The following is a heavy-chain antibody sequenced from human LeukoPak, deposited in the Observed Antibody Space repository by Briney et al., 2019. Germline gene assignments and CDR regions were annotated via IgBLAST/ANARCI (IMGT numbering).Heavy chain of an antibody. J-gene: IGHJ3*02. Sequence: GGSLRLSCAASGLTFSSYGMHWVRQAPGKGLEWVAVISYDGSNKYYADSVKGRLTISRDNSKNTLYLQMNSLRAEDTAVYYCARGLLGDAFDIWGQGTMVTVSS. V-gene: IGHV3-30*03. D-gene: IGHD3-16*01. CDR1: GLTFSSYG. CDR2: ISYDGSNK. CDR3: ARGLLGDAFDI.